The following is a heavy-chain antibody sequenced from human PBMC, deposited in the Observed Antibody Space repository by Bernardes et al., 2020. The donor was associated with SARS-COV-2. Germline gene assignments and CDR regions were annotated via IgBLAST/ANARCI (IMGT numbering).Heavy chain of an antibody. CDR3: ARGTSSVVNYYYMDV. D-gene: IGHD2-2*01. CDR2: INPNSGGT. CDR1: GYTFTGYY. V-gene: IGHV1-2*02. Sequence: ASVKVSCKASGYTFTGYYMHWVRQAPGQGLEWMGWINPNSGGTNYAQKFQGRVTMTRDTSISTAYMELSRLRSDDTAVYYCARGTSSVVNYYYMDVWGKGTTVTVSS. J-gene: IGHJ6*03.